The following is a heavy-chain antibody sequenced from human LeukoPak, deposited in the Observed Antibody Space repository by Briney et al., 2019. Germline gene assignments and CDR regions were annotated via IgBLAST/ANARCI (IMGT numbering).Heavy chain of an antibody. D-gene: IGHD3-22*01. V-gene: IGHV4-39*07. CDR1: GGSISSGGYY. CDR2: TNHSGST. J-gene: IGHJ4*02. CDR3: ARGANYYDSSGYSATFDY. Sequence: SETLSLTCTVSGGSISSGGYYWSWIRQPPGKGLEWIGETNHSGSTNYNPSLESRVTISVDTSKNQFSLRLSSVTAADTAVYYCARGANYYDSSGYSATFDYWGQGTLVTVSS.